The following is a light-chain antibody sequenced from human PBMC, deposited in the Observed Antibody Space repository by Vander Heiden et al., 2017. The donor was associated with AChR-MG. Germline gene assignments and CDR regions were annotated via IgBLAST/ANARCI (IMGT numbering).Light chain of an antibody. J-gene: IGLJ3*02. CDR2: DVS. Sequence: QSALTQPASVSGSPGQSITISCTGTSSDVGAYNYVAWYQHYPGEAPQLLIFDVSKRPSGVSSRFSGSKSGTTASPTISGLQADDEADYHCVSYTSTTSWVFGGGTRLTVL. CDR1: SSDVGAYNY. CDR3: VSYTSTTSWV. V-gene: IGLV2-14*03.